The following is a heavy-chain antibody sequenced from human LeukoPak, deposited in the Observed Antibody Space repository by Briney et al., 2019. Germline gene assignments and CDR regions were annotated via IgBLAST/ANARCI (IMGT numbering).Heavy chain of an antibody. CDR3: ARVGHDYGDYSGYYYYYMDV. D-gene: IGHD4-17*01. J-gene: IGHJ6*03. CDR2: MYPNRGNT. Sequence: ASVKVSCKASGYTFTSYDINWVRQATGQGLEWMGWMYPNRGNTGYAQKFQGRVTMTRNTSISTAYMELSSLRSEDTAVYYCARVGHDYGDYSGYYYYYMDVWSKGTTVTIPS. V-gene: IGHV1-8*01. CDR1: GYTFTSYD.